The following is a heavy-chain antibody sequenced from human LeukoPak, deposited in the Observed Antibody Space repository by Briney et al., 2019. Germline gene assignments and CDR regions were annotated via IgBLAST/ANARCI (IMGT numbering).Heavy chain of an antibody. D-gene: IGHD4-17*01. CDR3: ARDRLTTVTTFHFDY. CDR2: INQDASEI. CDR1: GFTFTTYW. V-gene: IGHV3-7*01. J-gene: IGHJ4*02. Sequence: PGGSLRLSCAASGFTFTTYWMNWYRQAPGKGLEWVGNINQDASEINYVDSVRGRFTISRDNAKNSLHLQMNSLRAEDTAVYYCARDRLTTVTTFHFDYWGQGTLVTVSS.